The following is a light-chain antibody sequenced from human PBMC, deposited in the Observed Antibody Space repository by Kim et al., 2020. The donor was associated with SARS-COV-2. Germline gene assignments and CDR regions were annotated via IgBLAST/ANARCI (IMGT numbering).Light chain of an antibody. CDR1: QSISNNGSY. CDR3: QEYFSTNT. Sequence: SLGERATINCKSSQSISNNGSYLAWYQQKPGQPLKLLISWASIRESGVPDRFSGSGSGTDFTLTISSLQAEDVAVYYCQEYFSTNTFGRGTKLEI. V-gene: IGKV4-1*01. J-gene: IGKJ2*01. CDR2: WAS.